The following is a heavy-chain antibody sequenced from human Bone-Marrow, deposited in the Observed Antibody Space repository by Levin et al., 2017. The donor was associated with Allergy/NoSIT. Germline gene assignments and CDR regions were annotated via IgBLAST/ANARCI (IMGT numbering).Heavy chain of an antibody. J-gene: IGHJ4*02. V-gene: IGHV3-48*04. D-gene: IGHD4-17*01. CDR1: GLPFISYS. CDR2: ITGTSSAT. CDR3: ARREYGDVPTALDY. Sequence: GGSLRLSCAASGLPFISYSMTWVRQAPGKGLEWLSYITGTSSATYYADSVKGRFTISRDNAKNSLYLQMNNLRAEDTAVYYCARREYGDVPTALDYWGQGTLVTVSS.